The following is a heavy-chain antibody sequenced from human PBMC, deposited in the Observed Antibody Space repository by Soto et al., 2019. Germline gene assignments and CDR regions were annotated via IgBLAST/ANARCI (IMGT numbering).Heavy chain of an antibody. J-gene: IGHJ4*02. D-gene: IGHD3-10*01. V-gene: IGHV1-69*04. CDR2: IIPILGIA. Sequence: VASVKVSCKASGGTFSSYTISWVRQAPGQGLEWMGRIIPILGIANYAQKFQGRVTITADKSTSTAYMELSSLRSEDTAVYYCARDQTTYYYGSGSYYNGAPAYWGQGTLVTVSS. CDR1: GGTFSSYT. CDR3: ARDQTTYYYGSGSYYNGAPAY.